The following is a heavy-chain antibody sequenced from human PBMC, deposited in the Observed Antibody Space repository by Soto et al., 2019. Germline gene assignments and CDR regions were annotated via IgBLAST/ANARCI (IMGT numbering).Heavy chain of an antibody. CDR3: TSGSLLVQDY. CDR1: GFTFSGST. Sequence: EVQLVESGGGLVQPGGSLKFSCAASGFTFSGSTMHWVRQASGKGLEWVGRIRSKANSYATAYAASVKGRFTISRDDSKNTANLQMNSLKTEDTAVYYCTSGSLLVQDYWGQGTLVTVSS. V-gene: IGHV3-73*02. J-gene: IGHJ4*02. CDR2: IRSKANSYAT. D-gene: IGHD6-13*01.